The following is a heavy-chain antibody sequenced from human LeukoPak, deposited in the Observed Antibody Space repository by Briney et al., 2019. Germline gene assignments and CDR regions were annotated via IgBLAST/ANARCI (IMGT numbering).Heavy chain of an antibody. CDR1: GFSVSSNY. CDR3: AKDLSLPHGFDP. CDR2: ISGSGGST. Sequence: PGGSLRLSCAASGFSVSSNYVSWVRQAPGKGLEWVSAISGSGGSTYYADSVKGRFTISRDNSKNTLYLQMNSLRAEDTAVYYCAKDLSLPHGFDPWGQGTLVTVSS. J-gene: IGHJ5*02. V-gene: IGHV3-23*01.